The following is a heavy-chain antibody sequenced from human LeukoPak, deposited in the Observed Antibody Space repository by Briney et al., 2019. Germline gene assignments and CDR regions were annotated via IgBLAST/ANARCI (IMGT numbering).Heavy chain of an antibody. CDR3: ARDQLLWFGELFILPDY. CDR2: IKQDGSEK. CDR1: GFTFSSYW. D-gene: IGHD3-10*01. V-gene: IGHV3-7*01. Sequence: PGGSLRLSCAASGFTFSSYWMSWVRQAPGKGLERVANIKQDGSEKYYVDSVKGRFTISRDNAKNSLHLQMNSLRAEDTAVYYCARDQLLWFGELFILPDYWGQGTLVTVSS. J-gene: IGHJ4*02.